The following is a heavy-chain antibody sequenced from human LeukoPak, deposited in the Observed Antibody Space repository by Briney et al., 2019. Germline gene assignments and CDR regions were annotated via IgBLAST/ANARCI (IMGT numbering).Heavy chain of an antibody. J-gene: IGHJ4*02. Sequence: ASVKVSCKASGYTFTSYAMHWVRQAPGQRLEWMGWINAGNGNTKYSQKFQGRVTITRDTSASTAYMELSSLRSEDTAVYYCAREGLDTAMVDYWGQGTLVTVSS. D-gene: IGHD5-18*01. V-gene: IGHV1-3*01. CDR3: AREGLDTAMVDY. CDR2: INAGNGNT. CDR1: GYTFTSYA.